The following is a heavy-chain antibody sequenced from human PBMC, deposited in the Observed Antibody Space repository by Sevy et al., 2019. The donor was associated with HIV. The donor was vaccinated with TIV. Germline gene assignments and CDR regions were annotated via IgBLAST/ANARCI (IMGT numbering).Heavy chain of an antibody. J-gene: IGHJ3*02. CDR3: ARYLWISDVWSGTDAFDI. CDR2: ISAYNGNT. D-gene: IGHD3-3*01. V-gene: IGHV1-18*04. CDR1: GYTFTSYG. Sequence: ASVKVSCKASGYTFTSYGISWVRQAPGQGLEWMGWISAYNGNTNYAQKLQGRVTMTTDTSTSTAYMELRSLRSDDTAVYCCARYLWISDVWSGTDAFDIWGQGTMVTVSS.